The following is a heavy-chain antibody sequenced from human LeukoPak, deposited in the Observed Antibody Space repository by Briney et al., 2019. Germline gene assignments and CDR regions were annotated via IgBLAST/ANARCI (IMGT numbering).Heavy chain of an antibody. J-gene: IGHJ4*02. CDR1: GGTLSNYA. D-gene: IGHD4-17*01. CDR2: IIPMFGTT. CDR3: ATTSMYGDYVAFAFAH. Sequence: ASVRVSCKASGGTLSNYALSWVRQAPGQGLEWMGGIIPMFGTTKYAQEFQGRVTITTDESTRTAYMELSSLRSEDTAVFYCATTSMYGDYVAFAFAHWGQGTLVTVSS. V-gene: IGHV1-69*05.